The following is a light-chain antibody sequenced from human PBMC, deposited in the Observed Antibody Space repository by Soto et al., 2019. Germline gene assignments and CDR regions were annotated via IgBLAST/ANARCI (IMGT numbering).Light chain of an antibody. CDR3: QQYYTTPRT. CDR2: SAS. V-gene: IGKV4-1*01. J-gene: IGKJ2*02. Sequence: DIVMTQSPDSLAVSLGERATINCKSSQSVLYSSTNKYCLAWYQQKPGQPPKLLIYSASTRESGVPDRFSGSGSGPDFTLTISSMQAEDVAVYYCQQYYTTPRTFGQGTKLEIK. CDR1: QSVLYSSTNKYC.